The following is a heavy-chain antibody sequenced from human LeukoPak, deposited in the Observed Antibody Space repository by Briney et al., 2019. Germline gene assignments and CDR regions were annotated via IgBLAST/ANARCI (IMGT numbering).Heavy chain of an antibody. V-gene: IGHV3-21*01. CDR1: GFTFYTYA. CDR3: ARDRPTGRSRGVVVQ. CDR2: ISSGGTYI. D-gene: IGHD2-15*01. Sequence: PGGSLRLSCAASGFTFYTYAMTWVRQAPGKGLEGVSSISSGGTYIYYAESVRGRSTISRDNTKNFLYLQLSTLRVEDTAVYYCARDRPTGRSRGVVVQWGQGTLVTVSS. J-gene: IGHJ4*02.